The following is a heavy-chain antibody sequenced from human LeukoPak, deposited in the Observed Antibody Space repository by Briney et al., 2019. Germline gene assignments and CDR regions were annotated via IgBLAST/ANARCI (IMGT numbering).Heavy chain of an antibody. CDR1: GGSISSYY. Sequence: SETLSLTCTVSGGSISSYYWSWIRQPPGKGLEWIGYIYYSGSTNYNPSLKSRVTISVDTSKNQFSLKLSSVTAADTAVYYCARVTTVAGSDYFDYWGQGTPVTVSS. V-gene: IGHV4-59*01. CDR3: ARVTTVAGSDYFDY. D-gene: IGHD6-19*01. CDR2: IYYSGST. J-gene: IGHJ4*02.